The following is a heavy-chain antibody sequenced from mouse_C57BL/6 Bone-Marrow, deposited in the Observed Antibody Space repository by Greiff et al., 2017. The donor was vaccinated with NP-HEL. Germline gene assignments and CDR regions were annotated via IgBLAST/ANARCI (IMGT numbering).Heavy chain of an antibody. V-gene: IGHV3-6*01. CDR2: ISYDGSN. D-gene: IGHD2-4*01. CDR1: GYSITSGYY. CDR3: AREGDDYDDWYFDV. J-gene: IGHJ1*03. Sequence: EVKLVESGPGLVKPSQSLSLTCSVTGYSITSGYYWNWIRQFPGNKLEWMGYISYDGSNNYNPSLKNRISITRDTSKNQFFLKLNSVTTEDTATYYCAREGDDYDDWYFDVWGTGTTVTVSS.